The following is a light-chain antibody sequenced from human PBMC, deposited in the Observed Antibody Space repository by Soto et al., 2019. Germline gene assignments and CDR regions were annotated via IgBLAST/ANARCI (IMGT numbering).Light chain of an antibody. CDR1: QSVSSY. CDR3: QQRFNWPRFT. V-gene: IGKV3-11*01. Sequence: EIVLTQSPATLSLSPGERATLSCRASQSVSSYLAWYQQKPGQAPRLLIYDASNRATGIPARFSGGGSGTDFTITISSLEPDDFAVYYCQQRFNWPRFTFGQGTKLEIK. CDR2: DAS. J-gene: IGKJ2*01.